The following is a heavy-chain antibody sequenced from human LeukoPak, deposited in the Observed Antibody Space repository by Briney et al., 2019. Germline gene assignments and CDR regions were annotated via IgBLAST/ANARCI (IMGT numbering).Heavy chain of an antibody. Sequence: SETLSLTCAVSGYSISSGHYWGWIRQPPGKGLEWIGSIYHSGSTYYNPSLKSRVTISVDTSKNQFSLKLSSVTAADTAVYYCARPTYYYERGAFDIWGQGTMVTVSS. J-gene: IGHJ3*02. CDR2: IYHSGST. CDR3: ARPTYYYERGAFDI. V-gene: IGHV4-38-2*01. CDR1: GYSISSGHY. D-gene: IGHD3-22*01.